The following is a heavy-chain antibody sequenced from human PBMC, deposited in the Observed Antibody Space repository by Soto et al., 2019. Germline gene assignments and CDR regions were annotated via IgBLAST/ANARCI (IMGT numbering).Heavy chain of an antibody. J-gene: IGHJ4*02. Sequence: QVQMVQSGVEVRKPGASFKVSCKTSGYTFTSFGVSWVRQAPGQGLEWMGWISGYNGKTEYAQKLQGRVTMTADTSTSTAYMELRGLRSDDTAVYFCARDKMIDDFGLGTYDYWGQGTTVIVTS. CDR3: ARDKMIDDFGLGTYDY. D-gene: IGHD3-10*01. V-gene: IGHV1-18*04. CDR2: ISGYNGKT. CDR1: GYTFTSFG.